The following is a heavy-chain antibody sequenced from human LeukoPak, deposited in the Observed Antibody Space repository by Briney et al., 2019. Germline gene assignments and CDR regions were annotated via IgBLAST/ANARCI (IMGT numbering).Heavy chain of an antibody. CDR2: IYPGDSNT. V-gene: IGHV5-51*01. D-gene: IGHD6-6*01. CDR1: GYSFTNDW. Sequence: GESLKISRKGSGYSFTNDWIGWVRQMPGKGLEWMGIIYPGDSNTRYSPSFQGQVTITADKSISTAYLQWSSLKASDTAKYYCARHTKYSTSSRVFDYWGQGTLVTVSS. J-gene: IGHJ4*02. CDR3: ARHTKYSTSSRVFDY.